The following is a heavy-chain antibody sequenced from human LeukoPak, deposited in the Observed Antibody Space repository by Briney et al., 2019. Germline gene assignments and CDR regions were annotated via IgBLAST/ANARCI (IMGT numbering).Heavy chain of an antibody. CDR2: ISGSGGNT. Sequence: GGSLRLSCAASGFTFSSYAMSWVRQAPGKGLEWVSAISGSGGNTYYADSVKGRITISRDNSKNTLYLQMNSLRAEDTAVYYCARVEQVDTMVRGVTLFDYWGQGTLVTVSS. CDR3: ARVEQVDTMVRGVTLFDY. D-gene: IGHD3-10*01. CDR1: GFTFSSYA. V-gene: IGHV3-23*01. J-gene: IGHJ4*02.